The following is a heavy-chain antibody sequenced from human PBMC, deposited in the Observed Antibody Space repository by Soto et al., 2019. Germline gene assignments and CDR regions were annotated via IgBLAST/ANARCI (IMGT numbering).Heavy chain of an antibody. CDR1: GFTFSSYA. CDR2: ISYDGSNK. J-gene: IGHJ3*02. V-gene: IGHV3-30-3*01. CDR3: ARDFDI. Sequence: QVQLVESGGGVVQPGRSLRLSCAASGFTFSSYAMHWVRQAPGKGLEWVAVISYDGSNKYYADSVKGRFTISRDNSKNTLYLQMNSLRAEDTAVYYCARDFDIWGQGTMVTVS.